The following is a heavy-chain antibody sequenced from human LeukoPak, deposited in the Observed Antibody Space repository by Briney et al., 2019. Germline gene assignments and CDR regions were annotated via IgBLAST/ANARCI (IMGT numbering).Heavy chain of an antibody. D-gene: IGHD2-8*01. J-gene: IGHJ5*02. CDR3: AKYAITSRSWFDP. CDR1: GFTFNTHA. V-gene: IGHV3-23*01. Sequence: PGGSPRLSCAASGFTFNTHAMSWVRQAPGKGLEWVSTISGGGDIIYYADSVKGRFTISRDNSKNTLNLQMNSLRAEGTAIYYCAKYAITSRSWFDPWGQGTLVTVSS. CDR2: ISGGGDII.